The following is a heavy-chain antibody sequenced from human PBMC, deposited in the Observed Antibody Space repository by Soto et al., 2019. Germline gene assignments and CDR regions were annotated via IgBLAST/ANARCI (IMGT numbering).Heavy chain of an antibody. D-gene: IGHD2-2*01. CDR3: AKHIVVVPAAGTGFDY. Sequence: GGSLRLSCAASGFTFSSYAMSWVRQAPGKGLEWVSAISGSGGSTYYADSVKGRFTISRDNSKNTLYLQMNSLRAEDTAVYYCAKHIVVVPAAGTGFDYWGQGTLVTVSS. CDR2: ISGSGGST. CDR1: GFTFSSYA. J-gene: IGHJ4*02. V-gene: IGHV3-23*01.